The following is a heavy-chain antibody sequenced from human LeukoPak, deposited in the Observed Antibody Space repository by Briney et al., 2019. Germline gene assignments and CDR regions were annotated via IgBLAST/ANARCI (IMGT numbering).Heavy chain of an antibody. Sequence: PPETLSLTCTVSGGSISSGGYYWSWIRQHPGKGLEWIGYIYYSGSTYYNPSLKSRVTISVDTSKNQFSLKLSSVTAADTAVYYCARGYSSGYYEELYWGQGTLVTVSS. CDR1: GGSISSGGYY. J-gene: IGHJ4*02. D-gene: IGHD3-22*01. CDR3: ARGYSSGYYEELY. CDR2: IYYSGST. V-gene: IGHV4-31*03.